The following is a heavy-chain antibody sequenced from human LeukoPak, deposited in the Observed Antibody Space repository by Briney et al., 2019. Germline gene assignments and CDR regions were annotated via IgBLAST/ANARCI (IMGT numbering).Heavy chain of an antibody. CDR2: INPNSGGT. Sequence: ASVKVSCKASGYTFTGYYMHWVRQAPGQGLEWMGWINPNSGGTNYAQKFQGRVTMTRDTSISTAYMELSRLRSDDTAVYYCARTLGKVPPSRINNWFDPWGQGTLVTVSS. CDR1: GYTFTGYY. CDR3: ARTLGKVPPSRINNWFDP. V-gene: IGHV1-2*02. J-gene: IGHJ5*02. D-gene: IGHD1-14*01.